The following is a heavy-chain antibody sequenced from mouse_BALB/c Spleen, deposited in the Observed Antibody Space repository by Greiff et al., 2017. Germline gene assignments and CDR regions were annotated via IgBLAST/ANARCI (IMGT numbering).Heavy chain of an antibody. CDR3: ARSYDGYPCGYFDV. V-gene: IGHV3-2*02. CDR2: ISDSGST. Sequence: EVQLQESGPGLVKPSQSLSLTCTVTGYSITSYDAWYWIRQLPGNQLELMGYISDSGSTCYNPSLKSRISITRDTTKNLFFLQLNSVTTEDTATYYCARSYDGYPCGYFDVWGAGTTVTVSS. J-gene: IGHJ1*01. D-gene: IGHD2-3*01. CDR1: GYSITSYDA.